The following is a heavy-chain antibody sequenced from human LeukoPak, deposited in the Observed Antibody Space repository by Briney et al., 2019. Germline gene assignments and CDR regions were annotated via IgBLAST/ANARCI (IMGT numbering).Heavy chain of an antibody. J-gene: IGHJ6*02. CDR3: ARDSSYCSSTSCYEDYGMDV. CDR1: GFTFSSYW. D-gene: IGHD2-2*01. V-gene: IGHV3-7*01. Sequence: QTGGSLRLSCAASGFTFSSYWMSWVRQAPGKGLEWVANIKQDGSEKYYVDSVKGRFTISRDNAKNSLYLQMNSLRAEDTAVYYCARDSSYCSSTSCYEDYGMDVWGQGTTVTVSS. CDR2: IKQDGSEK.